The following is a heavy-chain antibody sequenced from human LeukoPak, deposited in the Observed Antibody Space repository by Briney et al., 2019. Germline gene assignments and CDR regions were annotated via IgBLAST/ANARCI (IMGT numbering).Heavy chain of an antibody. CDR2: IYYSGST. D-gene: IGHD1-26*01. V-gene: IGHV4-39*02. CDR1: GGSISSSSYY. CDR3: AIDVGATFDY. Sequence: MTSETLSLTCTVSGGSISSSSYYWGWIRQPPGKGLEWIGSIYYSGSTYYNPSLKSRDTISVDTSKNQFSLKLSSVTAADTAVYYCAIDVGATFDYWGQGTLVTVSS. J-gene: IGHJ4*02.